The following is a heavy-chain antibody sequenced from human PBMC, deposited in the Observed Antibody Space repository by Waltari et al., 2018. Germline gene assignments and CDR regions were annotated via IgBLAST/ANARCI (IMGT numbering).Heavy chain of an antibody. CDR3: ARDEGGGYGDYGGGY. CDR1: GGTFSSYA. Sequence: QVQLVQSGAEVKKPGSSVKVSCKASGGTFSSYAISWVRQAPGQGLEWRGGSIPILVTANNAQKFQGRGTITADESRSTGYMEGSRLRAEDTAVYYCARDEGGGYGDYGGGYWGQGTLVTVSS. CDR2: SIPILVTA. V-gene: IGHV1-69*12. J-gene: IGHJ4*02. D-gene: IGHD4-17*01.